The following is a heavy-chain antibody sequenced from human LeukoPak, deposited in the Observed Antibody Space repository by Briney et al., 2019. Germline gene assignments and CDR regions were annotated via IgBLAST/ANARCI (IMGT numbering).Heavy chain of an antibody. D-gene: IGHD6-13*01. J-gene: IGHJ4*02. V-gene: IGHV3-11*01. CDR1: GFTFSDYY. CDR3: ARDLPGIAAAKPHFDY. Sequence: GGSLRLSCAASGFTFSDYYMSWIRQAPGKGLEWVSYISSSGSTIYYADSVRGRFTISRDNAKNSLYLQMNSLRAEDTAVYYCARDLPGIAAAKPHFDYWGQGTLVTVSS. CDR2: ISSSGSTI.